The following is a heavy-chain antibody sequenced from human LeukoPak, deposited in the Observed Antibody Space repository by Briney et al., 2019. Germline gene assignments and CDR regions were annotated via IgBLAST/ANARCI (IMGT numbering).Heavy chain of an antibody. CDR1: GGSISSNY. Sequence: PSETLSLTCTVSGGSISSNYWSWIRQPPGKGLEWIGYIHKNVGTNYNPSLKSRVTISLDTSKNQFSLKLSSVTAADTAVYYCARTFDTSGYYYYYDNWGQGTLVTVPS. CDR2: IHKNVGT. J-gene: IGHJ4*02. CDR3: ARTFDTSGYYYYYDN. V-gene: IGHV4-59*01. D-gene: IGHD3-22*01.